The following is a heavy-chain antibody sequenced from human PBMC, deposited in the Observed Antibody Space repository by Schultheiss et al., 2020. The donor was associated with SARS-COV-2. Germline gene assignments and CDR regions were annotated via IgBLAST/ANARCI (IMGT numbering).Heavy chain of an antibody. CDR1: GFTFSSYS. D-gene: IGHD1-26*01. CDR2: IWNDGRNK. V-gene: IGHV3-33*06. Sequence: GGSLRLSCAASGFTFSSYSMNWVRQAPGKGLEWVAVIWNDGRNKYYADSVKGRFTISRDNSKNTLYLQMNSLRAEDTAVYYCAKDLSGSYPEYYFDYWGRPDAAVFDFWGQGTLVTVSS. J-gene: IGHJ4*02. CDR3: AKDLSGSYPEYYFDYWGRPDAAVFDF.